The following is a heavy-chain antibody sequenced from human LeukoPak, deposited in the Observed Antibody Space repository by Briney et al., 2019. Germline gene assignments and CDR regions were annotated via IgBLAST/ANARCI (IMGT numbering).Heavy chain of an antibody. Sequence: PGGSLRLSCVASGFTFSGYEMNWVRQAPGKGLEWLSYISSSGSTIYYADSVKGRFTISRDNAKNSLYLQMNSLRDEDTAVYYCARVGGSGSYYYFDYWGQGTLVTVSS. D-gene: IGHD3-10*01. J-gene: IGHJ4*02. CDR2: ISSSGSTI. V-gene: IGHV3-48*03. CDR3: ARVGGSGSYYYFDY. CDR1: GFTFSGYE.